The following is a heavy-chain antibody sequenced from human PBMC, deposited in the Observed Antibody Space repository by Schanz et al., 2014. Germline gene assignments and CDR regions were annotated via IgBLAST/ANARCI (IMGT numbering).Heavy chain of an antibody. V-gene: IGHV3-9*01. CDR1: GFMFTKYA. Sequence: DVQLVESGGGLAQPGGSLRLSCVASGFMFTKYAMNWVRQAPGKGLEWVSGISWNSGSIGYADSVKGRFTISRDNAKNSLYLQMNSLRAEDTAVYYCARDRQQLVGRIGYYYGMDVWGQGTTVTVSS. CDR2: ISWNSGSI. J-gene: IGHJ6*02. CDR3: ARDRQQLVGRIGYYYGMDV. D-gene: IGHD6-13*01.